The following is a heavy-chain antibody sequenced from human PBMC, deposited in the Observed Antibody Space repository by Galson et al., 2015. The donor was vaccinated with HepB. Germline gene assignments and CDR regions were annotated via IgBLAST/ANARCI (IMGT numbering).Heavy chain of an antibody. D-gene: IGHD4/OR15-4a*01. V-gene: IGHV1-69*05. CDR3: ARAFYGEPNVQYFFY. CDR1: GGTFRNHA. J-gene: IGHJ4*02. CDR2: IIPSFGNI. Sequence: SVKVSCKASGGTFRNHAISWVRQAPGQGLEWMGGIIPSFGNINYAQKLQGRFTITTDKATNTTYMELTSLRSEDTAVYYCARAFYGEPNVQYFFYWGQGTLVTVSS.